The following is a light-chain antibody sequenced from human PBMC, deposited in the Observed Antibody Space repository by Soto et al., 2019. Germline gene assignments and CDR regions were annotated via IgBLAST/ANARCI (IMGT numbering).Light chain of an antibody. CDR3: MQSTQLPPT. Sequence: DVVMTQTPLSLSVAPGQPASISCKSSQSLLHITGETFLFWYLQKPGQSPQLLIYAASTRVSGVPDRFSGSGSGTDFTLEISRVETDDVGIYYCMQSTQLPPTFGQGTRLEIK. CDR1: QSLLHITGETF. J-gene: IGKJ5*01. CDR2: AAS. V-gene: IGKV2D-29*02.